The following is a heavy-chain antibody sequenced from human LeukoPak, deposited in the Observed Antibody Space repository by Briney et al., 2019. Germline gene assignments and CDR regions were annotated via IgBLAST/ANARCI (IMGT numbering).Heavy chain of an antibody. J-gene: IGHJ4*02. D-gene: IGHD6-13*01. Sequence: SETLSLTCAVYGGSFSGSNWSWIRQPPGKGLEWIGEIYNSGSTIYNPSLKSRVTISVDTSKNQFSLNLISVTAADTAVYYCARSYSRDFLTDYWGQGTLVTVSS. CDR3: ARSYSRDFLTDY. CDR1: GGSFSGSN. CDR2: IYNSGST. V-gene: IGHV4-34*01.